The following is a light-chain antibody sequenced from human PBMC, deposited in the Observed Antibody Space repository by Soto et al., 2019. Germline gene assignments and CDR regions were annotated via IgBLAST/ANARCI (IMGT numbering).Light chain of an antibody. Sequence: EIVLTQSPATLSLSPGERATLSCRASQSVSSYLAWYQQKPGQAPRLLISDTSKRATGIPARFSGRGSGTDFTLTISSLEPEYFAVYYCQQRTNWPRSFTFGPGTKVDIK. CDR1: QSVSSY. CDR3: QQRTNWPRSFT. J-gene: IGKJ3*01. CDR2: DTS. V-gene: IGKV3-11*01.